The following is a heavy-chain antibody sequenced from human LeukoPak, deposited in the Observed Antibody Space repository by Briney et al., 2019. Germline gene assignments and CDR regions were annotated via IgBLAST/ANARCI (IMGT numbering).Heavy chain of an antibody. CDR1: GFTFSSYG. D-gene: IGHD4-23*01. CDR3: VKGGKEFDY. V-gene: IGHV3-30*18. CDR2: ISYDGSNK. Sequence: GGSLRLSCAASGFTFSSYGMHWVRQAPGKGLEWVAVISYDGSNKYYADSVKGRFTISRDNSKNTLYLQMSSLRAEDTAVYYCVKGGKEFDYWGQGTLVTVSS. J-gene: IGHJ4*02.